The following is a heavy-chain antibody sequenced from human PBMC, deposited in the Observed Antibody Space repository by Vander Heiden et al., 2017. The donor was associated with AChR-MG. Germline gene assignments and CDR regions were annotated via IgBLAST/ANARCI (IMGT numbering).Heavy chain of an antibody. CDR3: ASGYYYDSSGYNYYYYYGMDV. Sequence: QVQLVQSGAEVKKPGASVKVSCKASGYTFPSYDTNGGRQGTGQELEWMGWMNPNSGNTGYAQKCQGRVTMTRNTSISTAYMELSSLRSEDTAVYYCASGYYYDSSGYNYYYYYGMDVWGQGTTVTVSS. D-gene: IGHD3-22*01. CDR2: MNPNSGNT. CDR1: GYTFPSYD. J-gene: IGHJ6*02. V-gene: IGHV1-8*01.